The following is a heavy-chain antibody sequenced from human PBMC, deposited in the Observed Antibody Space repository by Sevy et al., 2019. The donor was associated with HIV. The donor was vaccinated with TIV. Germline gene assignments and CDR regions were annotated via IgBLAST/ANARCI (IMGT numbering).Heavy chain of an antibody. V-gene: IGHV1-24*01. D-gene: IGHD2-2*01. Sequence: ASVKVSCKVSGYTLTELSMHWVRQAPGKGLEWMGGFDPEDGETIYEQKFQGRVTMTEDTSTDTGYMGLSSLRSKDTAVYYWATCQGDIVVVPAAPVWYYYGMDVWGQGTTVTVSS. J-gene: IGHJ6*02. CDR2: FDPEDGET. CDR3: ATCQGDIVVVPAAPVWYYYGMDV. CDR1: GYTLTELS.